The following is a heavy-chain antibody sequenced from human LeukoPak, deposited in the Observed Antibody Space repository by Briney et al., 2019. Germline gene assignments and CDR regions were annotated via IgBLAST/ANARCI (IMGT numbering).Heavy chain of an antibody. CDR1: GYTFTGYY. Sequence: ASLMVSCKASGYTFTGYYMHWVRQATGQGREWMGLINPNSGDTNYAQNFQGSVTMTRDTTISTAYMELSRLRSDDTAVYYCASVVATGGYWGQGTLVTVSS. D-gene: IGHD5-12*01. CDR3: ASVVATGGY. CDR2: INPNSGDT. J-gene: IGHJ4*02. V-gene: IGHV1-2*02.